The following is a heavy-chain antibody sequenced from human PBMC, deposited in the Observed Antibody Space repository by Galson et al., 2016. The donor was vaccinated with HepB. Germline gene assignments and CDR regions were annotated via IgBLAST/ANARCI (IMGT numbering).Heavy chain of an antibody. CDR1: RFTFSRNA. CDR3: ARASGIRGIKGAMDV. CDR2: ISYDGRDK. J-gene: IGHJ6*02. Sequence: SLRLSCAASRFTFSRNAMHWVRQAPGKGLDWVAAISYDGRDKYYADSVKGRFTISRDNSRNTLYLEMNSLGAEDVAVYYCARASGIRGIKGAMDVWGQGTTVSVSS. V-gene: IGHV3-30*14. D-gene: IGHD3-10*01.